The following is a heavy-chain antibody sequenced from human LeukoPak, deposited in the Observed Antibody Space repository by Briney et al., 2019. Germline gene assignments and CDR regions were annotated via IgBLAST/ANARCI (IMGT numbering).Heavy chain of an antibody. J-gene: IGHJ4*02. V-gene: IGHV2-5*02. CDR3: AHSPPYVWGSYREFDY. CDR1: GFSLSTSGVG. D-gene: IGHD3-16*02. Sequence: SGPTLVKPTQTLTLTCTFSGFSLSTSGVGVGWIRQPPGKALEWLAPIYWDDDKRYSPSLKSRLTITKDTSKDQVVLTMTNMDPVDTATYYCAHSPPYVWGSYREFDYWGQGTLVTVSS. CDR2: IYWDDDK.